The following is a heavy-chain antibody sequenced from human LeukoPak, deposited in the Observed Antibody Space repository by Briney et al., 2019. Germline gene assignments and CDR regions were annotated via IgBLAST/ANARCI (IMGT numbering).Heavy chain of an antibody. CDR1: GGSISSYY. D-gene: IGHD3-10*01. CDR3: ARYKLWFGEFSLFDY. J-gene: IGHJ4*02. Sequence: SETLSLTCTVSGGSISSYYWSWIRQPPGKGLEWIGYIYYSGSTNYNPSLKSRVTISVDTSKNQFSLKLSSVTAADTAVYYCARYKLWFGEFSLFDYRGQGTLVTVSS. V-gene: IGHV4-59*01. CDR2: IYYSGST.